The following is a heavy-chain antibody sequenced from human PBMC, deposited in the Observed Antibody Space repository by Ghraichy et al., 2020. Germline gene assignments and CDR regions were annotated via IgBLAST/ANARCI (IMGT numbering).Heavy chain of an antibody. CDR1: GGSISSTSYY. Sequence: SETLSLTCTVSGGSISSTSYYWGWIRQPPGKGLEWIATIYYSGSTYYNPSLKSRVTISVDTSKNQFSLKLNSVTAADTAVYYCARHSFYGDNGGAIDYWGQGTLFTVSP. J-gene: IGHJ4*02. CDR3: ARHSFYGDNGGAIDY. CDR2: IYYSGST. V-gene: IGHV4-39*01. D-gene: IGHD4-17*01.